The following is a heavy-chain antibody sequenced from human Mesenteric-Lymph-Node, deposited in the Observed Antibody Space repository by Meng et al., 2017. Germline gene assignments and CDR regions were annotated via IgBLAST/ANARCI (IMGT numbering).Heavy chain of an antibody. CDR1: GYTLTSYY. D-gene: IGHD6-13*01. CDR2: INPSAGGT. Sequence: ASVKVSCKASGYTLTSYYIHWVRQAPGQGLEWMGIINPSAGGTGYAQKFQGRVTMTRDTSTSTVYMGLSSLKSEDTAVYYCARDRWYSSSWYGGWSIDPWGQGTLVTVS. J-gene: IGHJ5*02. V-gene: IGHV1-46*01. CDR3: ARDRWYSSSWYGGWSIDP.